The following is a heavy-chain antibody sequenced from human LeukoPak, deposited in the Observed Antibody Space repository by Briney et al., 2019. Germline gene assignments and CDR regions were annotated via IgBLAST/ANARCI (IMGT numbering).Heavy chain of an antibody. CDR2: IKQDGSER. J-gene: IGHJ4*02. CDR3: ARGTGYYVY. Sequence: GGSLRLSCAASGLTFSSYEMNWVRQAPGRGLEWVATIKQDGSERYYVDSVKGRFTISRDNADNSLYLQMNSLRAEDTAVYFCARGTGYYVYWGQGTLVTVSS. V-gene: IGHV3-7*03. CDR1: GLTFSSYE. D-gene: IGHD3/OR15-3a*01.